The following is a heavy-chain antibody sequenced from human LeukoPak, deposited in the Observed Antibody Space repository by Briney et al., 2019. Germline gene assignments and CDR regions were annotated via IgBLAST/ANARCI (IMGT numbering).Heavy chain of an antibody. CDR1: GASISSYY. Sequence: PSETLSLTCTVSGASISSYYWSWIRQPPGKGLEWIAYINYSGSTRYNPSLKSRVTISVDTSKNQFSLKLSSVIAADAAVYYCARRRRTAMVTRYYFDYWGQGTLVTVSS. J-gene: IGHJ4*02. V-gene: IGHV4-59*12. CDR2: INYSGST. CDR3: ARRRRTAMVTRYYFDY. D-gene: IGHD5-18*01.